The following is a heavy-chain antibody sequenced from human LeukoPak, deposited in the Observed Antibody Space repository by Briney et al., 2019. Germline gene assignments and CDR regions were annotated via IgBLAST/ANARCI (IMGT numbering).Heavy chain of an antibody. Sequence: SGGSLRLSCAASGFTFSSYWMTWVRQAPGKGLEWVANIKTDGSQTYYVDSVKGRFNISRDNAKKSLYLQMNSLTVDDTATYYCARGLLEWLRLETYYFDYWGQGSQVTVSS. D-gene: IGHD3-3*01. J-gene: IGHJ4*02. V-gene: IGHV3-7*01. CDR3: ARGLLEWLRLETYYFDY. CDR1: GFTFSSYW. CDR2: IKTDGSQT.